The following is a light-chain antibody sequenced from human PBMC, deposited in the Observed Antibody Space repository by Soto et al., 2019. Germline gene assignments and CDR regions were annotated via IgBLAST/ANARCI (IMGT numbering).Light chain of an antibody. V-gene: IGKV1-39*01. J-gene: IGKJ2*01. CDR1: QTLSSY. CDR3: QQSYSTPRT. Sequence: DIQMTQSPSSLSASVGDSVTITCRASQTLSSYLNWYQHKPGQAPKLLIYAASSLQSGVPSRFGGSGSGTDFTLTISSLQPEDFATYFCQQSYSTPRTFGQGTKLEIK. CDR2: AAS.